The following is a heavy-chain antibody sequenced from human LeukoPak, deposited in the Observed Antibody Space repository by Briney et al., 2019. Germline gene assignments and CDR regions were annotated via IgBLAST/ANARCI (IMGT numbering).Heavy chain of an antibody. CDR2: MYYRGST. D-gene: IGHD1-26*01. CDR3: ATTTIRLGY. CDR1: GGSISSSSHY. Sequence: SETLSLTCTVSGGSISSSSHYWGWIRQPPGKGLEWIGSMYYRGSTYHNPSLKSRVTISVDTSKNQFSLKLSSVTAADTAVYYCATTTIRLGYWGQGTPVTVSS. J-gene: IGHJ4*02. V-gene: IGHV4-39*07.